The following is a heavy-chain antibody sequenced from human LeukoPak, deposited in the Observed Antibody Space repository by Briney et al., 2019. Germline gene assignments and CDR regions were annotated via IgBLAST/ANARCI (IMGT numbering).Heavy chain of an antibody. Sequence: SETLSLTCTVSGGSISSYFWSWLRQPPGKGLAWIGYIYYSGSTNYNPSLKSRVTISVDTSKNQFSLKLSSVTAADTAVYYCARMYSSSSEYNWFDPWGQGTLVTVSS. D-gene: IGHD6-6*01. CDR1: GGSISSYF. CDR3: ARMYSSSSEYNWFDP. V-gene: IGHV4-59*01. CDR2: IYYSGST. J-gene: IGHJ5*02.